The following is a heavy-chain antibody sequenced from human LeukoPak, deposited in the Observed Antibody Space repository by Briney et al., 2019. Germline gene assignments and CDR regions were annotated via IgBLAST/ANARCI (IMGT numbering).Heavy chain of an antibody. V-gene: IGHV4-4*07. CDR2: VYSGGNT. J-gene: IGHJ3*01. D-gene: IGHD4-17*01. CDR3: ARVPNDYGV. CDR1: RGSISGYH. Sequence: SETLSLTCTVSRGSISGYHWTWIRQPAGKGLEWIGRVYSGGNTKYNPSLKSRVTMSVDTSKNQFSLKLSSVTAADTALYYCARVPNDYGVWGQGTMVTVSS.